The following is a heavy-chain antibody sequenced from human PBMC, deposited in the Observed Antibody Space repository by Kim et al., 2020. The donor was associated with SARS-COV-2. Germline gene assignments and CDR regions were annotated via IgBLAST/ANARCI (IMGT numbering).Heavy chain of an antibody. CDR1: GFTFSSYA. Sequence: GGSLRLSCAASGFTFSSYAMSWVRQAPGKGLEWVSAISGSGGSTYYADSVKGRFTISRDNSKNTLYLQMNSLRAEDTAVYYCAKAPRGGWPLRPYYMDVWGKGTTVTISS. CDR3: AKAPRGGWPLRPYYMDV. CDR2: ISGSGGST. D-gene: IGHD6-19*01. V-gene: IGHV3-23*01. J-gene: IGHJ6*03.